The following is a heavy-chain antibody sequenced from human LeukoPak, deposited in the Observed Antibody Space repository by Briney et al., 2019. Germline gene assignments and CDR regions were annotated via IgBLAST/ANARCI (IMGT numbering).Heavy chain of an antibody. J-gene: IGHJ4*02. CDR2: ITPILGIA. CDR1: GGTFSSYA. D-gene: IGHD5-18*01. Sequence: SVKVSCKASGGTFSSYAISWVRQAPGQGLEWMGRITPILGIANYAQKFQGRVTITADKSTSTAYMELSSLRSEDTAVYYCARVDTAMVIDYWGQGTLVTVSS. V-gene: IGHV1-69*04. CDR3: ARVDTAMVIDY.